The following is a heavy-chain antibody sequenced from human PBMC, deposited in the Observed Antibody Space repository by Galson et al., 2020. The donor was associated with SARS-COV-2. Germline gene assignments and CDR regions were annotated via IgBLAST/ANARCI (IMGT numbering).Heavy chain of an antibody. CDR2: INHSGST. D-gene: IGHD3-10*02. CDR1: GGSFSGYY. Sequence: SETLSLTCAVYGGSFSGYYWSWIRQPPGKGLEWIGEINHSGSTNYNPSLKSRVTISVDTSKNQFSLKLSSVTAADTAVYYCAREKARYYVRFDYWGQGTLVTVSS. J-gene: IGHJ4*02. CDR3: AREKARYYVRFDY. V-gene: IGHV4-34*01.